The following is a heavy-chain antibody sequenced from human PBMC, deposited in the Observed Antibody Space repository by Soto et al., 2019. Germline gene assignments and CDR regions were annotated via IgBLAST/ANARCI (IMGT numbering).Heavy chain of an antibody. CDR2: IYHSGST. CDR1: GYSISSGYY. Sequence: SEILSLTCAVSGYSISSGYYWGWIRQPPGKGLEWIGSIYHSGSTYYNPSLKSRVTISVDTSKNQFSLKLSSVTAADTAVYYCASASLVVIKPDAFDIWGQGTMVTVSS. V-gene: IGHV4-38-2*01. D-gene: IGHD3-22*01. J-gene: IGHJ3*02. CDR3: ASASLVVIKPDAFDI.